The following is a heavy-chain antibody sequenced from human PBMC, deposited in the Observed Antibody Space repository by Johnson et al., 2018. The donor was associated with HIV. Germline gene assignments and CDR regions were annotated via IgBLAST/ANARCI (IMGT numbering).Heavy chain of an antibody. V-gene: IGHV3-30*04. D-gene: IGHD6-13*01. J-gene: IGHJ3*02. CDR3: VRPAAAGRDEAFDI. CDR2: ISHDGSNK. CDR1: GFTLSSYA. Sequence: QEQLVESGGGLVQPGRSLRLYCAASGFTLSSYAMHWVRQAPGKGLEWVAVISHDGSNKYYAAFVKGRFTISRDNSKNTLYLQMNSLRAEDTAVYYCVRPAAAGRDEAFDIWGQWTMVTGSS.